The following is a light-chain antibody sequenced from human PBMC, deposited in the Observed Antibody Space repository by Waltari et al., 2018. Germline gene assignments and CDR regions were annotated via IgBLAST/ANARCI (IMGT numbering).Light chain of an antibody. CDR2: DVT. J-gene: IGLJ3*02. CDR3: CSYAGSYTLL. CDR1: SSDVGGYKY. V-gene: IGLV2-11*01. Sequence: QSALTQPRSVSGSPGQSITISCTGTSSDVGGYKYVSWYHQHPGEVPKVIIFDVTKRPSGVPDRFSGSKSGNTASLTSSGLQAEDEADYYCCSYAGSYTLLFGGGTKLTVL.